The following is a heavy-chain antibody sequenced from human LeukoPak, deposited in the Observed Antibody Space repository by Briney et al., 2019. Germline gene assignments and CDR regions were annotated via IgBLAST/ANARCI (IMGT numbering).Heavy chain of an antibody. V-gene: IGHV4-39*01. J-gene: IGHJ4*02. CDR3: ARTLILDDYNYFDY. D-gene: IGHD5-24*01. CDR1: GGSISSSSYY. Sequence: SETLSLTCTVSGGSISSSSYYWGWIRQPPGKGLEWIGSIYYSGSTYYNPSLKSRVTISVDTSKNQFSLKLSSVTAADTAVYYCARTLILDDYNYFDYWGQGTLVTVSS. CDR2: IYYSGST.